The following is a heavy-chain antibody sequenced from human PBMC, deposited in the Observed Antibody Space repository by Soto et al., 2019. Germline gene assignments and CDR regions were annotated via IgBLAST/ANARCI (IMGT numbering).Heavy chain of an antibody. CDR1: GYTFTNFD. CDR2: MNPNSGNA. V-gene: IGHV1-8*01. Sequence: GASVKVSCKASGYTFTNFDINWVRQASGQGLEWLGWMNPNSGNAGYAQKFQGRVTMTRNTSISTAYMELTSLTSEDTAVYFCARVPACCYYYMDVWGKGTTVTVSS. CDR3: ARVPACCYYYMDV. D-gene: IGHD2-15*01. J-gene: IGHJ6*03.